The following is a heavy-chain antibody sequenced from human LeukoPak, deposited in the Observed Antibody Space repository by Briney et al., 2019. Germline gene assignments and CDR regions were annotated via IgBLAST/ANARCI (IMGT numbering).Heavy chain of an antibody. CDR3: ARGESFAFDV. CDR1: GFIFSSYD. J-gene: IGHJ3*01. Sequence: GGSLRLSCVGSGFIFSSYDMGWVRQAPGKGLEWVSSISRAGDRTYYEDSVKGRFTISRDNSMNTMYLQMNSLRAEDTAVYYCARGESFAFDVWGQGTMVTVSS. V-gene: IGHV3-23*01. CDR2: ISRAGDRT.